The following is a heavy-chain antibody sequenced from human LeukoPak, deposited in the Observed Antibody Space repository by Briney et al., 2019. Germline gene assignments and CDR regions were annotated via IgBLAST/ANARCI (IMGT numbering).Heavy chain of an antibody. CDR3: ARVVRGYSYGYLYYFDY. J-gene: IGHJ4*02. V-gene: IGHV4-34*01. CDR2: INHSGST. D-gene: IGHD5-18*01. CDR1: GGSFSGYY. Sequence: PSETLSLTRAVYGGSFSGYYWSWIRQPPGKGLEWIGEINHSGSTNYNPSLKSRVTISVDTSKNQFSLKLSSVTAADTAVYYCARVVRGYSYGYLYYFDYWGQGTLVTVSS.